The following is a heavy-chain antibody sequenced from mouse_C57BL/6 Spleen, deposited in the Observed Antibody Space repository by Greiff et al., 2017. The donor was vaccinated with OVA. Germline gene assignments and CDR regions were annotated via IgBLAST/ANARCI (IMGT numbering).Heavy chain of an antibody. CDR2: IDPENGDT. J-gene: IGHJ4*01. CDR3: TMRYYAMDY. V-gene: IGHV14-4*01. CDR1: GFNIKDDY. Sequence: EVMLVESGAELVRPGASVKLSCTASGFNIKDDYMHWVKQRPEQGLEWIGGIDPENGDTEYASKFQGKATITADTYSNTAYLQLSSLTSGDTAVYYCTMRYYAMDYWGQGTSVTVSS.